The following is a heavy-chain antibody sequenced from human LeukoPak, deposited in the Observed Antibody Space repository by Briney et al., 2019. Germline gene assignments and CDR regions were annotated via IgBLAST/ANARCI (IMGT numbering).Heavy chain of an antibody. CDR3: ARDRIQLDY. V-gene: IGHV4-59*01. Sequence: PSETLSLTCTVSGGSISSYYWSWIRQPPGKGLEWIGYIYYSGSTNYDPSLKSRVTISVDTPKNQFSLKLSSVTAADTAVYYCARDRIQLDYWGQGTLVTVSS. D-gene: IGHD5-18*01. CDR2: IYYSGST. J-gene: IGHJ4*02. CDR1: GGSISSYY.